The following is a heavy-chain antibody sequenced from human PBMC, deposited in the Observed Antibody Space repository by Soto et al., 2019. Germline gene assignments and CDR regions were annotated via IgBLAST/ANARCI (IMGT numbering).Heavy chain of an antibody. CDR3: ARDLQGLYYFDY. CDR1: EYTFTSYT. Sequence: GASVKVSCKASEYTFTSYTMHWVRQAPGQRLEWMGWINGGNGNTKYSQKFQGRVTITRDTSASTAYMELSSLRSDDTAVYYCARDLQGLYYFDYWGQGTLVTVSS. D-gene: IGHD4-4*01. V-gene: IGHV1-3*01. CDR2: INGGNGNT. J-gene: IGHJ4*02.